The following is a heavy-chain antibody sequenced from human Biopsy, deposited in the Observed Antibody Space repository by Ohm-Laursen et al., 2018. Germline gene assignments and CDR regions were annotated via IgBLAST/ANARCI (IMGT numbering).Heavy chain of an antibody. D-gene: IGHD3-3*01. V-gene: IGHV4-39*01. Sequence: TLSLTCTVSGVSISSGPYYWGWIRQPPGKGLEWIGHIFYSGTTSYTPSHKSRITISVNTSKTPFSLRLSSVTAADTAVYYCARFQAGTIEVYWGQGTLVTVSS. CDR3: ARFQAGTIEVY. J-gene: IGHJ4*02. CDR1: GVSISSGPYY. CDR2: IFYSGTT.